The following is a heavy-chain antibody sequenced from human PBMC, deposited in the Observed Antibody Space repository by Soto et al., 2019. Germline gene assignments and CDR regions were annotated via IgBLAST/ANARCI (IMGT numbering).Heavy chain of an antibody. D-gene: IGHD3-22*01. Sequence: PSETLSLTCTVSGGSISSGGYYWSWIRQHPGKGLEWIGYIYYSGSTYYNPSLKSRVTISVDTSKNQFSLKLSSVTAADTAVHYCARGRSSDSSGYHSPYYLDYWGQGTLVTVSS. CDR3: ARGRSSDSSGYHSPYYLDY. CDR2: IYYSGST. V-gene: IGHV4-31*03. J-gene: IGHJ4*02. CDR1: GGSISSGGYY.